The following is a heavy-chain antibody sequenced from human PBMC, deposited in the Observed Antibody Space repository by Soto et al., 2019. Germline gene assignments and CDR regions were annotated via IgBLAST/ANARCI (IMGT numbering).Heavy chain of an antibody. Sequence: SETLSLTWTVSGGSISSGGYCWSWIRQPPGKGLEWIGNIYHSGSTYYNPSLKSRVTISVDTSKNQFSLEVTSVTAADTALYYWARKGSVNPTSQIDSWGQGTLVTVSS. CDR1: GGSISSGGYC. CDR2: IYHSGST. J-gene: IGHJ4*02. V-gene: IGHV4-30-2*03. CDR3: ARKGSVNPTSQIDS. D-gene: IGHD3-16*02.